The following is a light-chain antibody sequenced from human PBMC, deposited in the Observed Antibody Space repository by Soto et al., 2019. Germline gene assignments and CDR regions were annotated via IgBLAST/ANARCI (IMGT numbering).Light chain of an antibody. Sequence: EIVLTQSPATLSVSPGERATLSCRASQSVSSSYLAWYQQKPGQAPRLLIYGASSRATGIPDRFSGSGSGTDFTLTSSRLEPADFAVYFCHQYDSSLWTFGQGTKVDIK. CDR3: HQYDSSLWT. J-gene: IGKJ1*01. CDR1: QSVSSSY. V-gene: IGKV3-20*01. CDR2: GAS.